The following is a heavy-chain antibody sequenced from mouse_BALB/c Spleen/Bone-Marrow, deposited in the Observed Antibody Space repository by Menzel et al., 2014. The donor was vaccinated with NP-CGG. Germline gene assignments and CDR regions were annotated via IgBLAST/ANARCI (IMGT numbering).Heavy chain of an antibody. CDR2: ISSGGSYT. V-gene: IGHV5-6-4*01. CDR3: TRDPFYYGSSYAMDY. Sequence: EVKLVDSGGGLVKPGGSLKLSCAASGFTFSSYTMSWVRQTLEKRLEWVATISSGGSYTYYPDSVKGRFTISRDNAKNTLYLQMSSLKSEDTAMYYCTRDPFYYGSSYAMDYWGQGTSVTVSS. CDR1: GFTFSSYT. J-gene: IGHJ4*01. D-gene: IGHD1-1*01.